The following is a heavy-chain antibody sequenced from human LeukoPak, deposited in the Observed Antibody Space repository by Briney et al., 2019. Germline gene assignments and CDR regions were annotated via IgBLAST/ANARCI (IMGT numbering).Heavy chain of an antibody. CDR1: GGSISSSSYY. V-gene: IGHV4-39*01. J-gene: IGHJ4*02. Sequence: PSETLSLTCTVSGGSISSSSYYWGWIRQPQGKGLEWIGSIYYSGSTYYNPSLKSRVTISVDTSKNQFSLKLSSVTAADTAVYYCARSWYYDILTGYSYYFDYWGQGTLVTVSS. CDR3: ARSWYYDILTGYSYYFDY. D-gene: IGHD3-9*01. CDR2: IYYSGST.